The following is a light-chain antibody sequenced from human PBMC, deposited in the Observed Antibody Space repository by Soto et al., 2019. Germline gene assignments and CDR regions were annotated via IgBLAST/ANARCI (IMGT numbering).Light chain of an antibody. V-gene: IGKV1-39*01. CDR2: AAS. J-gene: IGKJ1*01. CDR1: QSISSS. Sequence: DIQMTQSPSSLSASVGDRVTITCRASQSISSSLNWYQLKPGKPPRLLIYAASSLQSGVPSRFSGSGSGTDFTLTISSLQPEDFATYSCQQSYNSPQTFGQGTKVDIK. CDR3: QQSYNSPQT.